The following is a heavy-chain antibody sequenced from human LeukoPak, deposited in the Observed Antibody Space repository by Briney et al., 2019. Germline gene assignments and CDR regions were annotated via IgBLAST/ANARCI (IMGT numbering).Heavy chain of an antibody. CDR2: ISSSGIYI. V-gene: IGHV3-21*01. CDR1: EFTFSYFS. J-gene: IGHJ6*02. D-gene: IGHD6-13*01. Sequence: PGGSLRLSCAASEFTFSYFSMNWVRQAPGKGLEWVSSISSSGIYIHYADSVRGRFTISRDNAKNSLYLQMNSLRAEDTAVYYCARLRPYSNSLYAYYGMDVWGQGTTVTVSS. CDR3: ARLRPYSNSLYAYYGMDV.